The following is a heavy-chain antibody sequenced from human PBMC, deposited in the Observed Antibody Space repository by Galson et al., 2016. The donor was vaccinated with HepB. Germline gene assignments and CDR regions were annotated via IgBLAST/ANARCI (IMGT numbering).Heavy chain of an antibody. CDR3: AKLGVRLSTGGVDY. J-gene: IGHJ4*02. D-gene: IGHD3-10*01. CDR1: GFTSSTYSTYV. Sequence: SLRLSCAATGFTSSTYSTYVMYWVRQAPGKGLGWVSAIRGSDGIATYADSVTGRFTISRDDSKNMVYLQMNSLKAEDTAVYYCAKLGVRLSTGGVDYWGQGILVTVSP. CDR2: IRGSDGIA. V-gene: IGHV3-23*01.